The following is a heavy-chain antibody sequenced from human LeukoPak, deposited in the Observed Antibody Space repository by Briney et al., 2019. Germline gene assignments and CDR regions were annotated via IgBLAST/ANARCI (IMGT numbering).Heavy chain of an antibody. CDR1: GYSISSGYY. V-gene: IGHV4-38-2*02. D-gene: IGHD1-26*01. Sequence: SETLSLTCTVSGYSISSGYYWGWIRQPPGKGLEWIGSIYHSGSTYYNPSLKSRVTISVDTSKNQFSLKLSSVAAADTAVYYCARDGSGSYDYWGQGTLVTVSS. CDR2: IYHSGST. CDR3: ARDGSGSYDY. J-gene: IGHJ4*02.